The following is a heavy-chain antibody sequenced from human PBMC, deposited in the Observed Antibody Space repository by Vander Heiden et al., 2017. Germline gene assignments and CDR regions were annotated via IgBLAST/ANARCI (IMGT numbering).Heavy chain of an antibody. CDR1: GGSISRYF. CDR3: VRDRFVAVPTAAQHYYGMDV. CDR2: IDNSGST. V-gene: IGHV4-59*01. J-gene: IGHJ6*02. Sequence: QLQLQESGPGLVKPSEPLSLTCSVSGGSISRYFWSWIRQPPGKGLEWIGYIDNSGSTDYNPSLKSRVTISRDTSKNQVSLKLNAVTAADTAVYYCVRDRFVAVPTAAQHYYGMDVWGQGTTVTVSS. D-gene: IGHD2-2*01.